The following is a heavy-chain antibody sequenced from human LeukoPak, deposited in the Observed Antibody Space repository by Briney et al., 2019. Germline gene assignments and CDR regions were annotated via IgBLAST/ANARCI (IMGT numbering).Heavy chain of an antibody. J-gene: IGHJ6*02. Sequence: SETLSLTCTVSGGSISSDYGSWSRQPPGKGLEGIGYMYYSGSTNYNPSLKSRVTISVDTSKNQFSLKLSSVTAADTAVYYCARGYYYYYGMDVWGQGTTVTVSS. V-gene: IGHV4-59*12. CDR1: GGSISSDY. CDR3: ARGYYYYYGMDV. CDR2: MYYSGST.